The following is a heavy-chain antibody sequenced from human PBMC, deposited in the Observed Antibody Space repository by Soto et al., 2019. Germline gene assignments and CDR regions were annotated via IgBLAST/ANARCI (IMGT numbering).Heavy chain of an antibody. CDR1: GGSINSDESY. J-gene: IGHJ4*01. Sequence: SEPLSLTSSVSGGSINSDESYWSWIRQAPGEGLEWIGYIYYSGSTSYHPALKRRHTISINTSKNQFSLKLTSVSAADTAVYYCARDRSNSPDFFDFWGQGTLVTVSS. V-gene: IGHV4-30-4*01. D-gene: IGHD6-6*01. CDR2: IYYSGST. CDR3: ARDRSNSPDFFDF.